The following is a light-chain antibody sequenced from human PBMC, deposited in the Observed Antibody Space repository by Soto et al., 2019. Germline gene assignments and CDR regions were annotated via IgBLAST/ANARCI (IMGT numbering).Light chain of an antibody. J-gene: IGKJ5*01. CDR1: QSIATY. Sequence: DIQMTQSPSSLSASVGDRVTITCRASQSIATYLNWYQHKLGKAPKLLIYAASSLQTGVPSRFSGSGSGTDFTLTISSLQPADFATYFCQQSYTIPITFGQGTRLEIK. CDR2: AAS. CDR3: QQSYTIPIT. V-gene: IGKV1-39*01.